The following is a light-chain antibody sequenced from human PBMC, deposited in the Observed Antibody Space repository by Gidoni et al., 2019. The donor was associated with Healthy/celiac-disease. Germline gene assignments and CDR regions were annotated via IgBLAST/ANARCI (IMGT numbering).Light chain of an antibody. CDR1: QSISSW. Sequence: DIQMTQSPSTLSASVGDRVTITCRASQSISSWLAWYQQKPGKAPKLLIYKASSLESGVPSRFSGSGSGTEFTLTISSLQPDDFATYYCQQYNSYRXFXQGTKVEIK. CDR2: KAS. CDR3: QQYNSYRX. V-gene: IGKV1-5*03. J-gene: IGKJ1*01.